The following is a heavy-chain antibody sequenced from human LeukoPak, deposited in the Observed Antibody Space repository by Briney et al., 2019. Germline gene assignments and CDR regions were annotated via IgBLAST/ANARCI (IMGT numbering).Heavy chain of an antibody. CDR1: GYSFTSYW. D-gene: IGHD5-18*01. V-gene: IGHV5-51*01. CDR2: IHPGDSHT. CDR3: ARQGVGYSYGHYFDY. J-gene: IGHJ4*02. Sequence: GESLKISCKGSGYSFTSYWIGWGRQMPGKGLEWMGIIHPGDSHTRYSPSFQGQVTISADKSISTAYLQWSSLKASDTAMYYCARQGVGYSYGHYFDYWGQGILVTVSS.